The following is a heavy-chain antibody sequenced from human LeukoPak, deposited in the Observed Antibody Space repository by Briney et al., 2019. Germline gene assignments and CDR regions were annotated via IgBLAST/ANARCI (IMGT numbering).Heavy chain of an antibody. CDR2: IYYSGST. CDR1: GGSISSYY. V-gene: IGHV4-59*01. J-gene: IGHJ3*02. CDR3: AGDRGATHNAFDI. Sequence: KPSETLSLTCTVSGGSISSYYWSWIRQPPGKGLEWIGYIYYSGSTNYNPSLKSRVTISVDTSKNQFSLKLSSVTAADTAVYYCAGDRGATHNAFDIWGQGTMVTVSS. D-gene: IGHD5-12*01.